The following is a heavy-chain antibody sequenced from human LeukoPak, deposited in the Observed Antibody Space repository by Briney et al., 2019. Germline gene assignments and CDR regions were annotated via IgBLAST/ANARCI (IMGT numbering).Heavy chain of an antibody. CDR3: ARDLSLLYYGSGSYYGTYYYYYMDV. Sequence: GASVKVSCKASGYTFTSNGISWVRQAPGQGLGWVGGINPNSGGTNYAQKFQGRVTMTRDTSISTAYMELSRLRSDDTAVYYCARDLSLLYYGSGSYYGTYYYYYMDVWGKGTTVTISS. D-gene: IGHD3-10*01. V-gene: IGHV1-2*02. CDR2: INPNSGGT. CDR1: GYTFTSNG. J-gene: IGHJ6*03.